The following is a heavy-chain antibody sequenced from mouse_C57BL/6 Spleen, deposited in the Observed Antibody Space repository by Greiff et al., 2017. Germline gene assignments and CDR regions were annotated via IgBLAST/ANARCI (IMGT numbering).Heavy chain of an antibody. D-gene: IGHD4-1*01. CDR2: INPNNGGT. CDR1: GYTFTDYN. Sequence: VQLQQSGPELVKPGASVKIPCKASGYTFTDYNMDWVKQSHGKSLEWIGDINPNNGGTIYNQKFKGKATLTVDKSSSTAYMELRSLTSEDTAVYYCARGGLGRFAYWGQGTLVTVSA. J-gene: IGHJ3*01. CDR3: ARGGLGRFAY. V-gene: IGHV1-18*01.